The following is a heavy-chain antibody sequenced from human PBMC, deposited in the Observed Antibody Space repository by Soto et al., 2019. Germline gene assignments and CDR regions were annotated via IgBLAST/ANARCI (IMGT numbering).Heavy chain of an antibody. D-gene: IGHD1-26*01. J-gene: IGHJ6*02. CDR3: ARIYSGTYRLDV. Sequence: PGESLKISCKGSGYTFTSHWIAWVRQMPGKGQEWMGIMYPGESDTRYSPSFQGQVTISADKSISTAYLQWSSLKASDTAMYYCARIYSGTYRLDVWGQGTTVTVSS. V-gene: IGHV5-51*01. CDR2: MYPGESDT. CDR1: GYTFTSHW.